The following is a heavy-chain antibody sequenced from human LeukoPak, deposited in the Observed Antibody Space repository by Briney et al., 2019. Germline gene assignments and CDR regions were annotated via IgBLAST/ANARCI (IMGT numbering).Heavy chain of an antibody. V-gene: IGHV4-59*01. D-gene: IGHD3-10*01. J-gene: IGHJ4*02. CDR3: ASSYYGGNFGY. CDR1: GGSISSYY. Sequence: SETLSLTCTVSGGSISSYYWSWLRQPPGKGLEWIGYIYYSGSTNYNPSLKSRVTISVDTSKNQFSLKLSSVTAADTAVYYCASSYYGGNFGYWGQGTLVTVSS. CDR2: IYYSGST.